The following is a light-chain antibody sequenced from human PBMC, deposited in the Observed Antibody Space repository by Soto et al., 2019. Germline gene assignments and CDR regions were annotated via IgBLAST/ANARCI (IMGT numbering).Light chain of an antibody. CDR2: SDT. J-gene: IGLJ2*01. V-gene: IGLV3-21*01. CDR3: QVWDSGSAHVL. CDR1: NIGSKG. Sequence: SYELTQPPSVSVAPGETARISCGGNNIGSKGVHWYQQKPRQAPVLVIYSDTDLPPVITERFSGSNSANMATLTISRVEAGDEADYYCQVWDSGSAHVLFGGGTKLTVL.